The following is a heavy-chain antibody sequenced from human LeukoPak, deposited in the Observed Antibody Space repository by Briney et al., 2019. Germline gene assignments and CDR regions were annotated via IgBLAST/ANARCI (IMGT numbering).Heavy chain of an antibody. CDR3: ARDWGITIRAFDI. CDR2: INPNSGGT. J-gene: IGHJ3*02. D-gene: IGHD3-9*01. Sequence: ASVKVSCKASGYTFTGYYMHWVRQAPGQGLEWMGWINPNSGGTNYAQKFQGRVTMTRDTSISTAYMELSRLRSDDTAVYYCARDWGITIRAFDIWGQGTMVTVSS. CDR1: GYTFTGYY. V-gene: IGHV1-2*02.